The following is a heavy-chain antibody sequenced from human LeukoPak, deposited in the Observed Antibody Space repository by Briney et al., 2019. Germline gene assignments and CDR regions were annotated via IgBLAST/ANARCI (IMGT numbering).Heavy chain of an antibody. Sequence: TGGSQRLSCAASGFTFSSYAMSWVRQAPGKGLEWVSALSGSGGSTYYADSVKGRFTISRDNSKNTLYLQMNSLRAEDTAVYYCAKGRGRLWAGSDYWGQGTLVTVSS. V-gene: IGHV3-23*01. CDR3: AKGRGRLWAGSDY. CDR1: GFTFSSYA. D-gene: IGHD4/OR15-4a*01. CDR2: LSGSGGST. J-gene: IGHJ4*02.